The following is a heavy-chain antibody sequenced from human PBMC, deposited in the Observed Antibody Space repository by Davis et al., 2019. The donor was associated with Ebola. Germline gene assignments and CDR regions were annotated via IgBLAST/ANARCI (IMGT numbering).Heavy chain of an antibody. CDR2: ISAYNGNT. CDR3: ARDGWELVGYYYGMDV. J-gene: IGHJ6*02. CDR1: GYTFTSYG. Sequence: AASVKVSCKASGYTFTSYGISWVRQAPGQGLEWMGWISAYNGNTNYAQKLQGRVTMTTDTSTSTAYMELRSLRSDDTAVYYCARDGWELVGYYYGMDVWGQGTTVTVSS. D-gene: IGHD1-26*01. V-gene: IGHV1-18*01.